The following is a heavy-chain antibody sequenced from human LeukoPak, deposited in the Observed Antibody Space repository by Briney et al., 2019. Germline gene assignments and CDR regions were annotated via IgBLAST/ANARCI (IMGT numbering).Heavy chain of an antibody. CDR2: ISGSAGST. CDR1: GFTFSSYG. CDR3: VKYRTFSNSWSDY. Sequence: GRSLRLSCAASGFTFSSYGMHWVRQAPGKGLEWVSGISGSAGSTYYADSVKGRFTISRDNSKNTLFLQMNSLRAEDTAVYYCVKYRTFSNSWSDYWGQGNLVTVSS. J-gene: IGHJ4*02. V-gene: IGHV3-23*01. D-gene: IGHD6-13*01.